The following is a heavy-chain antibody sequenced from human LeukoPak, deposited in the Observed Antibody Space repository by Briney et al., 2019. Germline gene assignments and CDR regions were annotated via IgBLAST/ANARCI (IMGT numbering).Heavy chain of an antibody. CDR2: IWYDGSNK. J-gene: IGHJ6*02. CDR3: ARGGYCSSTSCAPYYYYGMDV. Sequence: GRSLRLSCAASGFTFTAYLIHWVRQAPGKGLEWVAVIWYDGSNKYYADSVKGRFTISRDNSKNTLYLQMNSLRAEDTAVYYCARGGYCSSTSCAPYYYYGMDVWGQGTTVTVSS. V-gene: IGHV3-33*08. CDR1: GFTFTAYL. D-gene: IGHD2-2*01.